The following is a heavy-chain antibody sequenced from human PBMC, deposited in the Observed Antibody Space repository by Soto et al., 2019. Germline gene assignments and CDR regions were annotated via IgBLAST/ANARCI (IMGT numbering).Heavy chain of an antibody. D-gene: IGHD1-26*01. J-gene: IGHJ4*02. CDR2: ISAYNGNT. CDR3: ARGTSGSYHVGLDY. Sequence: QVQLVQSGAEVKKPGASVKVSCKASGYTFTSYGSSWVRQAPGQGLEWMGWISAYNGNTDYGQKLQGRVTMTTDTSTSTAYMELRSLRSDDTAVEYCARGTSGSYHVGLDYWGQGTLVTVSS. CDR1: GYTFTSYG. V-gene: IGHV1-18*01.